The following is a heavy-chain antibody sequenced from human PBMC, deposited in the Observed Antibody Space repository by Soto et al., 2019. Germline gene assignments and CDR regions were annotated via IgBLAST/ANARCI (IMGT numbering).Heavy chain of an antibody. V-gene: IGHV3-23*01. CDR2: ISGSGGAT. CDR1: GFTFSSYA. J-gene: IGHJ4*02. Sequence: EVQLLESGGGLVQPGGSLRLSCAASGFTFSSYAVSWVRQAPGKGLEWVSTISGSGGATYYADSVKGRFTISRDNSKNTLYLQMNSLRAEDTAVYYCAKRYGDSMGTMDHWGQGSLVTVSS. CDR3: AKRYGDSMGTMDH. D-gene: IGHD4-17*01.